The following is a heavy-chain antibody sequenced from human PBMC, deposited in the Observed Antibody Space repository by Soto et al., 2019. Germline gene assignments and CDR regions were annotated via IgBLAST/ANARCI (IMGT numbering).Heavy chain of an antibody. CDR3: ARGYSGYDLGLKAV. Sequence: ASVKVSSKASGYTFTSYAMHWVRQAPGQRLEWMGWINAGNGNTKYSQKFQGRVTITRDTSASTAYMELSSLRSEDTAVYYCARGYSGYDLGLKAVWGKGTTVTGSS. CDR1: GYTFTSYA. D-gene: IGHD5-12*01. CDR2: INAGNGNT. J-gene: IGHJ6*04. V-gene: IGHV1-3*01.